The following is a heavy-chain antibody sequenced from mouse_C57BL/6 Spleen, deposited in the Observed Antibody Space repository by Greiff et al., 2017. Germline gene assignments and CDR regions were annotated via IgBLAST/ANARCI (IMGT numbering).Heavy chain of an antibody. CDR2: IWSGGST. V-gene: IGHV2-4*01. D-gene: IGHD2-5*01. CDR3: AKKASNYVNAMDY. Sequence: VKLMESGPGLVQPSQSLSITCTVSGFSLTSYGVHWVRQPPGKGLEWLGVIWSGGSTDYNAAFISRLSISKDNSKSQVFFKMNSLQADDTAIYYCAKKASNYVNAMDYWGQGTSVTVSS. CDR1: GFSLTSYG. J-gene: IGHJ4*01.